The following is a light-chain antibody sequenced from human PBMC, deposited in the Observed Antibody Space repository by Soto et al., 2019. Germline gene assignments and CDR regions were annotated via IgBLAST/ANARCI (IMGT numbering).Light chain of an antibody. V-gene: IGKV3-20*01. CDR3: QDYGTSWT. J-gene: IGKJ1*01. CDR2: AAS. Sequence: EIVMRQSPATLYVYPGEIVTIYCRASQSISSNLAWYQQKPGQAPRLLIYAASSRATGIPDRFSGSGSGTDFTLTINRLEPEDFAVYYCQDYGTSWTFGQGPKVDIK. CDR1: QSISSN.